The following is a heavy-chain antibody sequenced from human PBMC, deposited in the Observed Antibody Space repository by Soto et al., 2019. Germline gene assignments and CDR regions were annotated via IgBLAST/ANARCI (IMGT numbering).Heavy chain of an antibody. J-gene: IGHJ6*02. V-gene: IGHV3-73*02. CDR1: GFTFSGSA. Sequence: EVQLVESGGGLVQPGGSLKLSCAASGFTFSGSAIHWVRQASGKGLEWVRRIRDKVNKYATAYAASVTGRFTISRDDSKNMAYLQMNSLKTDDTAVYYCGYDFWSGYYSVGQTSGMDVWGQGTTVTVSS. CDR3: GYDFWSGYYSVGQTSGMDV. D-gene: IGHD3-3*01. CDR2: IRDKVNKYAT.